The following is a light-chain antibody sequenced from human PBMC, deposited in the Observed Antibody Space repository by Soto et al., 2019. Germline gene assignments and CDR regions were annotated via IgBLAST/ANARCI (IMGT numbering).Light chain of an antibody. CDR3: SSHGGTNPYV. J-gene: IGLJ1*01. Sequence: QSALTQPPSASGSPGQSVAISCTGTASDIGGYTFVSWYQQHPGKAPKLLIYDVNKRHSGVPDRFSGSKSGNTASLTVSGLQAEDEADSYCSSHGGTNPYVFGTGTKITVL. CDR2: DVN. CDR1: ASDIGGYTF. V-gene: IGLV2-8*01.